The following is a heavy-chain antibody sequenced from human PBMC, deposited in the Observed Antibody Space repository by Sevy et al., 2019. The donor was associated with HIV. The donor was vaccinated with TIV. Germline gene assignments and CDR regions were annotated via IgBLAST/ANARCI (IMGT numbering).Heavy chain of an antibody. Sequence: GGCLRLSCAASGFTLSNYWMSWVRQAPGKGLEWVANIKQDGSDKYYVDSVKGRFTISRDNAKNSLYLQMNSLRAEDMAVYYCARDLFSGSYYENYWGQGTLVTVSS. CDR3: ARDLFSGSYYENY. CDR2: IKQDGSDK. V-gene: IGHV3-7*01. J-gene: IGHJ4*02. D-gene: IGHD1-26*01. CDR1: GFTLSNYW.